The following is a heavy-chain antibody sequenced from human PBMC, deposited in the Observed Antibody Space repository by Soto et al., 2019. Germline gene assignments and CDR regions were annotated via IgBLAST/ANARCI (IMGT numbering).Heavy chain of an antibody. Sequence: SVKVSCKASGGTFSSYAISWVRQAPGQGLEWMGGIIPIFGTANYAQKFQGRVTITADESTSTAYMELSSLRSEDTAVYYCARDRDPYCSSTSCYPYYYYGMDVWGQGTTVTVSS. CDR3: ARDRDPYCSSTSCYPYYYYGMDV. J-gene: IGHJ6*02. CDR1: GGTFSSYA. CDR2: IIPIFGTA. V-gene: IGHV1-69*13. D-gene: IGHD2-2*01.